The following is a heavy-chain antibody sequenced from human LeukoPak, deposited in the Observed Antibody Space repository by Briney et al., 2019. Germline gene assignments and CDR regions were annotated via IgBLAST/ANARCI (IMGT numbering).Heavy chain of an antibody. J-gene: IGHJ6*03. D-gene: IGHD3-10*01. CDR1: GYTFTSYD. Sequence: ASVKVSCKASGYTFTSYDINWVRQATGQGLEWMGWMNPNSGNTGYAQKFQGRVTMTRNTSISTAYMELSSLRSEDTAVYYCARGYYGSGSFHMDVWGKGTTVTISS. CDR3: ARGYYGSGSFHMDV. V-gene: IGHV1-8*01. CDR2: MNPNSGNT.